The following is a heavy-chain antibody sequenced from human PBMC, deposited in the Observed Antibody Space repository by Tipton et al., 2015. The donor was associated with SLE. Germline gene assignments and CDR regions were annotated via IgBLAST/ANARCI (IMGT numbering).Heavy chain of an antibody. CDR3: ARDGDIGCSSTSSPGGDCWYFDL. V-gene: IGHV4-59*11. J-gene: IGHJ2*01. Sequence: LRLSCTVSGGSISSHYWSWIRQPPGKGLEWIGYIYYSGSTNYNPSLKSRVTISVDTSKNQFSLKLSSVTAADTAVYYCARDGDIGCSSTSSPGGDCWYFDLWGRGTLVTVSS. CDR2: IYYSGST. D-gene: IGHD2-2*01. CDR1: GGSISSHY.